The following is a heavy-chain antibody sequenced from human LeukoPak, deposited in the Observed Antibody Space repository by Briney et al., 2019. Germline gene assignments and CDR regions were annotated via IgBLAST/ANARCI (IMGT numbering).Heavy chain of an antibody. CDR2: FDPEDGET. CDR1: GYTFTGYY. D-gene: IGHD3-10*01. V-gene: IGHV1-24*01. Sequence: GASVKVSCKASGYTFTGYYMHWVRQAPGKGLEWMGGFDPEDGETIYAQKFQGRVTMTEDTSTDTAYMELSSLRSEDTAVYYCATDLGYYGSGSYTIDYWGQGTLVTVSS. CDR3: ATDLGYYGSGSYTIDY. J-gene: IGHJ4*02.